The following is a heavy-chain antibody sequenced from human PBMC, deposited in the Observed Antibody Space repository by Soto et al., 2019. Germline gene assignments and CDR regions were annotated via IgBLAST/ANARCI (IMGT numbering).Heavy chain of an antibody. D-gene: IGHD3-10*01. J-gene: IGHJ4*02. CDR3: AAGEPLNY. CDR1: GFTFSNYG. Sequence: GGSLRLSCAASGFTFSNYGMHWVRQAPGKGLEWVAIIWYDGSNKYYADSVKGRFTISRDNSKNTVYLQMNSLRAEDAAMYYCAAGEPLNYRGQGTLVTVSS. V-gene: IGHV3-33*01. CDR2: IWYDGSNK.